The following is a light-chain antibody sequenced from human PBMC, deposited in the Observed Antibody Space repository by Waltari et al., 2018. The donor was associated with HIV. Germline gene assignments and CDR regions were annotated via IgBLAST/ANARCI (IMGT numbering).Light chain of an antibody. J-gene: IGLJ3*02. V-gene: IGLV2-14*03. Sequence: QSALTQPAAVPGSPGPAITISCTGGSSDIGDYSYVSWFQHLPGKAPQLLIYDVTNRPPGVSDRFSGSKSGNTASLTISGLQAVDEAHYYFNSYTSGTTRWMFGGGTKLTVL. CDR3: NSYTSGTTRWM. CDR2: DVT. CDR1: SSDIGDYSY.